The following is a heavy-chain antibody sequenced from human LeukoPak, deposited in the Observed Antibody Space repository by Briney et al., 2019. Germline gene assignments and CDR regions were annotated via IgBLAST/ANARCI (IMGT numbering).Heavy chain of an antibody. V-gene: IGHV1-69*05. CDR1: GYTFTSYG. D-gene: IGHD6-19*01. Sequence: SVKVSCKASGYTFTSYGISWVRQAPGQGLEWMGGIIPIFGTANYAQKFQGRVTITTDESTSTAYMELSSLRSEDTAVYYCARGERLVQAFDIWGQGTMVTVSS. CDR2: IIPIFGTA. CDR3: ARGERLVQAFDI. J-gene: IGHJ3*02.